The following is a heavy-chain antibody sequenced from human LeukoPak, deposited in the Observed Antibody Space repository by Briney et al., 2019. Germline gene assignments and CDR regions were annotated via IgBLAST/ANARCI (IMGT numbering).Heavy chain of an antibody. Sequence: SETLSLTCAVYGGSFSGYYWSWIRQPPGKGLEWIGEINHSGSTNYNPSLKSRVTISVDSSKNQFSLKLNSVTAADTAVYYYVGFYRTRRFDPWGQGTLVTVSS. D-gene: IGHD1-26*01. J-gene: IGHJ5*02. V-gene: IGHV4-34*01. CDR2: INHSGST. CDR3: VGFYRTRRFDP. CDR1: GGSFSGYY.